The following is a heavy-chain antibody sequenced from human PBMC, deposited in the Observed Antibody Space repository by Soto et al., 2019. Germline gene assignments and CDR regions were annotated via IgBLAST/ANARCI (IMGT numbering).Heavy chain of an antibody. CDR1: GFSLSASGMC. D-gene: IGHD3-22*01. CDR2: IDWDDDK. V-gene: IGHV2-70*01. Sequence: SGPTLVNPTQTLTLTCTFSGFSLSASGMCVSWIRQPPGKALEWLALIDWDDDKYYSTSLKTRLTISKDTSKNQVVLTMTNMDPVDTATYYCARATHYYDSSGYSWDYFDYWGQGTLVTVSS. CDR3: ARATHYYDSSGYSWDYFDY. J-gene: IGHJ4*02.